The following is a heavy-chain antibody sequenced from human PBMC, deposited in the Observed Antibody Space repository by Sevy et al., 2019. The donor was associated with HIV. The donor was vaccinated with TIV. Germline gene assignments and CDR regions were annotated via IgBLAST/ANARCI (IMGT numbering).Heavy chain of an antibody. D-gene: IGHD4-17*01. J-gene: IGHJ4*02. Sequence: GGCLRLSCAASGFTFSSYSMNWVRQAPGKGLEWVSYISSSSSTIYYADSVKGRFTISRDNAKNSLYLQMNSLRAEDTAVYYCAYGDYVYFDYWGQGTLVTVSS. V-gene: IGHV3-48*01. CDR3: AYGDYVYFDY. CDR1: GFTFSSYS. CDR2: ISSSSSTI.